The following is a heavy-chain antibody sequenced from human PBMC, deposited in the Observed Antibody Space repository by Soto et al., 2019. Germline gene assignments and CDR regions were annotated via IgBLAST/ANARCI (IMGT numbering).Heavy chain of an antibody. J-gene: IGHJ6*02. CDR3: AKDTERTIFGVVISDGMDV. D-gene: IGHD3-3*01. CDR1: GFTFSSYA. CDR2: ISGSGGST. Sequence: SLRLSCAASGFTFSSYAMSWVRQAPGKGLEWVSAISGSGGSTYYADSVKGRFTISRDNSKNTLYLQMNSLRAEDTAVYYCAKDTERTIFGVVISDGMDVWGQGTTVTVSS. V-gene: IGHV3-23*01.